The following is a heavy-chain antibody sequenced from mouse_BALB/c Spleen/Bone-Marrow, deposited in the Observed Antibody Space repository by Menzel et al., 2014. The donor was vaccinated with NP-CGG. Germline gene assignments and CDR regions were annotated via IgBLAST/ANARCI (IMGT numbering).Heavy chain of an antibody. CDR3: ARKSYYYGKGAMDY. CDR2: IWSGGNT. Sequence: VQLVESGPGLVQPSQSLSIPCTVSGLSLXDYGVHWVRQSPGKGLEWLGVIWSGGNTDYNAAFISRLSISKDNSKSQVFFKMNSLQANDTAIYYCARKSYYYGKGAMDYWGQGTSVTVSS. CDR1: GLSLXDYG. D-gene: IGHD1-1*01. J-gene: IGHJ4*01. V-gene: IGHV2-2*02.